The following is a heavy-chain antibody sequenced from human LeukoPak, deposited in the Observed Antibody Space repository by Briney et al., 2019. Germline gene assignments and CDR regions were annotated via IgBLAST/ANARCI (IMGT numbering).Heavy chain of an antibody. J-gene: IGHJ6*02. CDR2: IKQDGSEK. CDR3: ARAGAARPTAPTYYYYGMDV. Sequence: GGSLRLSCAASGFTFSSYWMSWVRQAPGKGLEWVANIKQDGSEKYYVDSVKGRFTISRDNAKNSLYLQMNSLRAEDTAVYYCARAGAARPTAPTYYYYGMDVWGQGTTVTVSS. V-gene: IGHV3-7*03. D-gene: IGHD6-6*01. CDR1: GFTFSSYW.